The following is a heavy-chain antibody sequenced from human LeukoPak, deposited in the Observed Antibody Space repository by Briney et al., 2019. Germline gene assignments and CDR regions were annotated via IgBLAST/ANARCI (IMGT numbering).Heavy chain of an antibody. J-gene: IGHJ4*02. CDR2: ISSSSSYI. Sequence: GGSLRLSCAASGFTFSSYSMNWVRQAPGKGLEWVSSISSSSSYIYYADSVKGRFTISRDNAKNSLYLQMNSLRAGDTAVYYCARALDSGYDLFDYWGQGTLVTVSS. V-gene: IGHV3-21*01. CDR3: ARALDSGYDLFDY. D-gene: IGHD5-12*01. CDR1: GFTFSSYS.